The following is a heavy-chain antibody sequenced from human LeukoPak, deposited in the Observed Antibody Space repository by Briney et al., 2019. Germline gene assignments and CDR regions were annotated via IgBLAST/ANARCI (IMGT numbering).Heavy chain of an antibody. J-gene: IGHJ3*02. Sequence: GGSLRLSCAASGFTLSSYEISWVRQAPGKGLEWVSYISRSGSMIYYADAVKGRFTNSRDNAKNSLYLQMSSVRAEDTAVYYCARQTRPFVFDIWGQGTMVTVSS. CDR2: ISRSGSMI. V-gene: IGHV3-48*03. CDR1: GFTLSSYE. CDR3: ARQTRPFVFDI.